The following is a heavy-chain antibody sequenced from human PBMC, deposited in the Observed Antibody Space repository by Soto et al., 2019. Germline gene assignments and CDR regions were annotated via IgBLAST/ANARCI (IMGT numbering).Heavy chain of an antibody. CDR2: FDPEDGEA. Sequence: ASVKVSCKVSGYTLTELSMHWVRQAPGKGLEWMGGFDPEDGEAIYAQKFQGRVTMTEDTSTDTAYMELSSLRSEDTAVYYCATDRGSSSWYVLWGQGTLVTVSS. J-gene: IGHJ4*02. D-gene: IGHD6-13*01. CDR1: GYTLTELS. CDR3: ATDRGSSSWYVL. V-gene: IGHV1-24*01.